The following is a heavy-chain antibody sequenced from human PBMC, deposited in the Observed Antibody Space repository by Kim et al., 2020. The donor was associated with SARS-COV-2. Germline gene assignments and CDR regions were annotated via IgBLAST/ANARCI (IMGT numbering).Heavy chain of an antibody. CDR3: ARDFGSSGPTGEGLGLYYFDY. Sequence: GGSLRLSCAASGFTFSSYWMHWVRQAPGKGLVWVSRINSDGSSTSYADSVKGRFTISRDNAKNTLYLQMNSLRAEDTAVYYCARDFGSSGPTGEGLGLYYFDYWGQGTLVTVSS. CDR2: INSDGSST. V-gene: IGHV3-74*01. CDR1: GFTFSSYW. D-gene: IGHD6-19*01. J-gene: IGHJ4*02.